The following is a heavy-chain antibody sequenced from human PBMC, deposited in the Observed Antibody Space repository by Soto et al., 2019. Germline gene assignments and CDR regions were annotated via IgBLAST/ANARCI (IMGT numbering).Heavy chain of an antibody. Sequence: QITLNESGPTVVRPTETLTLTCRFSGFSLTTSVVGVGWIRQSPGKAPEWLALSYWDDDKRYSASLTSRLTSPKDTSKNQVVLTVSDLDPTDTATYYCAHRVLRTVFGLVTTTAIYFDLWGQGTPVAVSS. J-gene: IGHJ4*02. CDR1: GFSLTTSVVG. V-gene: IGHV2-5*02. CDR2: SYWDDDK. CDR3: AHRVLRTVFGLVTTTAIYFDL. D-gene: IGHD3-3*01.